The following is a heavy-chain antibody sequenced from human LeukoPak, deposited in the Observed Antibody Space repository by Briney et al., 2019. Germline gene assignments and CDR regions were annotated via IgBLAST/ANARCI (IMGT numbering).Heavy chain of an antibody. CDR2: INPNSGGT. V-gene: IGHV1-2*02. CDR1: GYTFTDYY. CDR3: ARVGIPGMEPTIDP. Sequence: ASVKVSCKASGYTFTDYYMHWVRQAPGQGLEWMGWINPNSGGTNYAQKFQGRVTMTRDTSISTAYMELRSLRSDDTAVYYCARVGIPGMEPTIDPWGQGTLVTVSS. J-gene: IGHJ5*02. D-gene: IGHD2-21*01.